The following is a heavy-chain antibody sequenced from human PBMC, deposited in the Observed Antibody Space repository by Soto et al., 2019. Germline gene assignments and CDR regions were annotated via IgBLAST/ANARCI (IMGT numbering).Heavy chain of an antibody. CDR3: ARLRWFGNNWFDP. CDR2: IYYSGST. CDR1: GGSIISSSYY. Sequence: QLQLQESGPGLVKPSETLSLTCTVSGGSIISSSYYLGWIRQPPGKGLEWIGSIYYSGSTYYNPSLKSRVTISVDTSKNQFSLKLSSVTAADTAVYYCARLRWFGNNWFDPWGQGTLVTVSS. V-gene: IGHV4-39*01. J-gene: IGHJ5*02. D-gene: IGHD3-10*01.